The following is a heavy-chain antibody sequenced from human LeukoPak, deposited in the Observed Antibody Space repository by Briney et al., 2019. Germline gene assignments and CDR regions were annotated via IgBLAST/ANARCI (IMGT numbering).Heavy chain of an antibody. CDR3: ARGRGKVARLMDY. Sequence: PSETLSLTCTVSGGSISSGGNYWSWIRQHPGKGLEWIGEINHSGTTNYNSSVKSRVTISVDTSKNQFFLKLNSVTAADTAVYYCARGRGKVARLMDYWGQGTLVTVSS. J-gene: IGHJ4*02. V-gene: IGHV4-61*08. CDR2: INHSGTT. D-gene: IGHD2-15*01. CDR1: GGSISSGGNY.